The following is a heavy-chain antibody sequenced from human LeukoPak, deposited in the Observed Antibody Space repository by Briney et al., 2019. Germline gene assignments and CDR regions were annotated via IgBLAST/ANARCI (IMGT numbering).Heavy chain of an antibody. CDR2: INPNSGGT. V-gene: IGHV1-2*02. Sequence: ASVKVSCKASGGTFSSYAISWVRQAPGQGLEWMGWINPNSGGTNYAQKFQGRVTMTRDTSISTAYVELSRLRSDDTAVYYCARSIVVVVAATGWFDPWGQGTLVTVSS. J-gene: IGHJ5*02. D-gene: IGHD2-15*01. CDR1: GGTFSSYA. CDR3: ARSIVVVVAATGWFDP.